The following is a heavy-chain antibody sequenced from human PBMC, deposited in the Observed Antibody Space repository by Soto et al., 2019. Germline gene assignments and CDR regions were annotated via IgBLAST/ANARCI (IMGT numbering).Heavy chain of an antibody. Sequence: GGSLRLSCAAYGFTFSSYGMHWVRQAPGKGLEWVAGIWYDGSNKYYADSVKGRFTISRDNSKNTLYLQMNSLRAEDTAVYYCARGTHEYCSSTSCYADAFDIWGQGTMVTVSS. CDR2: IWYDGSNK. D-gene: IGHD2-2*01. CDR1: GFTFSSYG. V-gene: IGHV3-33*01. CDR3: ARGTHEYCSSTSCYADAFDI. J-gene: IGHJ3*02.